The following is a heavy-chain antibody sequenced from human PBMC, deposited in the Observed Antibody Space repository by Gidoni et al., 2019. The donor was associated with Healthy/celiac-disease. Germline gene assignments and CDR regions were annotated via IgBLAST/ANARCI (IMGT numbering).Heavy chain of an antibody. CDR1: GFTFSSSG. CDR3: ARGYSSSWYIDY. CDR2: IWYDGSNK. V-gene: IGHV3-33*01. D-gene: IGHD6-13*01. Sequence: QVQLVESGGGVVQPGRSLRLSCAASGFTFSSSGMHWVRQAPGKGLEWVAVIWYDGSNKYYADSVKGRFTISRDNSKNTLYLQMNSLRAEDTAVYYCARGYSSSWYIDYWGQGTLVTVSS. J-gene: IGHJ4*02.